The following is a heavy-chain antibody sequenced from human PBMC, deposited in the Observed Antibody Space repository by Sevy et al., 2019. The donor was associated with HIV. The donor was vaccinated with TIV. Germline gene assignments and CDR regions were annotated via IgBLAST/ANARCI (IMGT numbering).Heavy chain of an antibody. V-gene: IGHV3-30*02. J-gene: IGHJ4*02. D-gene: IGHD6-13*01. CDR3: AKDLAGPGRRYFDY. Sequence: GGYLRLSCAASGFTFSNFGMHWVRQVPGKGLEWVTFIRYDGSDKYYAASVKGRFTISRDDSKNTLYLQMDSLRVEDTAIYYCAKDLAGPGRRYFDYWGQGTLVTVSS. CDR1: GFTFSNFG. CDR2: IRYDGSDK.